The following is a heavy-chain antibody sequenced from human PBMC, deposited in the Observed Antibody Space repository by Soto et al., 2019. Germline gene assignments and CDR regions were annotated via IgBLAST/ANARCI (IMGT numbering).Heavy chain of an antibody. CDR1: GSICSRYD. CDR3: AKATATGGGAFEI. D-gene: IGHD2-8*02. J-gene: IGHJ3*02. V-gene: IGHV3-23*01. CDR2: ILVGGSA. Sequence: GGSLRLSCAVSGSICSRYDMSWVRQAPGKGLEWVSTILVGGSAHYEDSVKGRLTISRDTSKNTVYLQMNSLTAGDTAVYYCAKATATGGGAFEIYGRGTLVTVSS.